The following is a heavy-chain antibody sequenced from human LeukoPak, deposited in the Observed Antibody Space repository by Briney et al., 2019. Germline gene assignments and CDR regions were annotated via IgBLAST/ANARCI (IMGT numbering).Heavy chain of an antibody. CDR1: GFTFSNFA. Sequence: PGGSLRLSCAASGFTFSNFAMSWVRQAPGKRLEWVAAISGGGGTTYYAESVKGRFTISRDNSKNTLYVQINSPTAEDTAVFYCARRMATATGAFDIWGQGTMVTVSS. D-gene: IGHD2-21*02. CDR3: ARRMATATGAFDI. V-gene: IGHV3-23*01. CDR2: ISGGGGTT. J-gene: IGHJ3*02.